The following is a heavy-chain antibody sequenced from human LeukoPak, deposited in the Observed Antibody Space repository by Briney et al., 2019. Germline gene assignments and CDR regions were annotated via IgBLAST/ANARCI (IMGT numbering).Heavy chain of an antibody. CDR1: GFSFSNYW. CDR3: AKDREGGSFFDY. J-gene: IGHJ4*02. Sequence: GGSLRLSCTASGFSFSNYWMSWVRQAPGKGLEWVSAISGSGGSTYYADSVKGRFTISRDNSKNTLYLQMNSLRAEDTAVYYCAKDREGGSFFDYWGQGTLVTVSS. D-gene: IGHD1-26*01. V-gene: IGHV3-23*01. CDR2: ISGSGGST.